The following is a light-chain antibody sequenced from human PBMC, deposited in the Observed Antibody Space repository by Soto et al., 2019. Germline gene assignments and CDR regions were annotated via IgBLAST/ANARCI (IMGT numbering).Light chain of an antibody. Sequence: AIRMTQSSSSLSASTGDRVTITCRASQGISTYLAWYQQKPGNAPKLLIYAASTLQSGVPSRFSGSGSGTDFTLTISCLQSEDFATYYCQQYYSYPLTFGGGTRWIS. CDR3: QQYYSYPLT. V-gene: IGKV1-8*01. J-gene: IGKJ4*01. CDR1: QGISTY. CDR2: AAS.